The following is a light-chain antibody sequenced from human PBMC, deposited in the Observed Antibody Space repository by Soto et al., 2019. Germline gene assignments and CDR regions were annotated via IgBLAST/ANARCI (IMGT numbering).Light chain of an antibody. CDR1: SSDVGAYNY. CDR3: SSYTSSSTLV. CDR2: EVS. Sequence: QSALTQPASVSGSPGQSITISCTGTSSDVGAYNYVSWYQQHPGKAPKLMIYEVSNRPSGVSNRFSGSKFGNTASLTISGLQAEDDAYYYCSSYTSSSTLVFGTGTKVTVL. J-gene: IGLJ1*01. V-gene: IGLV2-14*01.